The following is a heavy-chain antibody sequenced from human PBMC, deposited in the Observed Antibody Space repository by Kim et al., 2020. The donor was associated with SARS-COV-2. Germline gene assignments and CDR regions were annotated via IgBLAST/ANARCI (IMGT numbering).Heavy chain of an antibody. Sequence: GGSLRLSCAASGFTFSSYSMNWVRQAPGKGLEWVSSISSSSSYIYYADSVKGRFTISRDNAKNSLYLQMNSLRAEDTAVYYCARGAPWVDTAIVTLGYWGQGTLVTVSP. D-gene: IGHD5-18*01. J-gene: IGHJ4*02. CDR1: GFTFSSYS. V-gene: IGHV3-21*01. CDR3: ARGAPWVDTAIVTLGY. CDR2: ISSSSSYI.